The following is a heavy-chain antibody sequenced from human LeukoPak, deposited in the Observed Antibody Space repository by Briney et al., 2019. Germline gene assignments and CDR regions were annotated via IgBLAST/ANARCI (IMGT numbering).Heavy chain of an antibody. CDR3: ARGGTDGAFDI. J-gene: IGHJ3*02. Sequence: AASVKVSCKASGYTFTTYGLSWVRQAPGQGLEWMGWISAYNGNTKYTENLQGRVTMTRDTSTSIGYMELRSLRSDDTAVYYCARGGTDGAFDIWGQGTMVTVSS. D-gene: IGHD5-24*01. CDR1: GYTFTTYG. V-gene: IGHV1-18*01. CDR2: ISAYNGNT.